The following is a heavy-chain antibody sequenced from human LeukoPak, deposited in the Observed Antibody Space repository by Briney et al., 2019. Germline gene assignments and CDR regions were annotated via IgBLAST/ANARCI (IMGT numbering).Heavy chain of an antibody. CDR3: ARGRYNWNGFDP. V-gene: IGHV4-34*01. D-gene: IGHD1-1*01. J-gene: IGHJ5*02. CDR1: GGSFSGSY. CDR2: MNRSGST. Sequence: PSETLSLTCAVYGGSFSGSYWSWIRQPPGKGLEWIGEMNRSGSTNYNPSLKSRVTTSVDTPKNQFFLKLTSVTAADTAIYYCARGRYNWNGFDPWGQGTLVTVSS.